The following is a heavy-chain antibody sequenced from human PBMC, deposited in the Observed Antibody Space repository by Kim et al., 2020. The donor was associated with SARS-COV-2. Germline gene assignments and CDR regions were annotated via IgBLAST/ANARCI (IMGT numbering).Heavy chain of an antibody. J-gene: IGHJ6*02. Sequence: GGSLRLSCAASGFTFSSYEMNWVRQAPGKGLEWVSYISSSGGTIYYADSVKGRFTISRDNAKNSLYLQMNSLRAEDTAVYYCARVPAPVSSWLNYYYYYGMDVWGQGTTVTVSS. D-gene: IGHD6-13*01. V-gene: IGHV3-48*03. CDR1: GFTFSSYE. CDR2: ISSSGGTI. CDR3: ARVPAPVSSWLNYYYYYGMDV.